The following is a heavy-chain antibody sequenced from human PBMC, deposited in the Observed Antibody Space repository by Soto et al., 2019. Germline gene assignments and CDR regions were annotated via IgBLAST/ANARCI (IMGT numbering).Heavy chain of an antibody. J-gene: IGHJ4*02. CDR3: ARDLGSTIGPLGY. D-gene: IGHD2-2*01. Sequence: ASVKVSCKASGYTFTSYYMHWVRQAPGQGLEWMGIINPSGGSTSNARKFQGRVTMTSDTSTSTVYMELSSLRSEDTAVYYCARDLGSTIGPLGYWGQGTLVTVSS. CDR2: INPSGGST. CDR1: GYTFTSYY. V-gene: IGHV1-46*01.